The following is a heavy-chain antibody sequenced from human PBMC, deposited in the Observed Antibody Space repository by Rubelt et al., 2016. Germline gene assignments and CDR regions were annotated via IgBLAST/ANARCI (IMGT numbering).Heavy chain of an antibody. D-gene: IGHD1-7*01. CDR1: GYTFTSYG. CDR2: ISAYNGNT. V-gene: IGHV1-18*01. J-gene: IGHJ4*02. CDR3: ARDLPPFRRYNWNFPLDY. Sequence: QVQLVQSGAEVKKPGASVKVSCKASGYTFTSYGISWVRQAPGQGLEWMGWISAYNGNTNYAQKLQGRGTMATDTATSTAYMGRRSLRSDDTAVYYCARDLPPFRRYNWNFPLDYLGQGTLVTVSS.